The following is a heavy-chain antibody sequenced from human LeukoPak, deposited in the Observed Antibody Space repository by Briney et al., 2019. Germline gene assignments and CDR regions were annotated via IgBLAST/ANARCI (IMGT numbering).Heavy chain of an antibody. Sequence: ASVKVSCKASGYTFTSYGISWVRQAPGQGLEWMGWISAYNGNTNYAQKLQGRVTMTTDTSTSTAYMELRSLRSDDTAVYYCATAFKYYYDSSGYYFHFDYWGQGTLVTVSS. CDR2: ISAYNGNT. CDR3: ATAFKYYYDSSGYYFHFDY. V-gene: IGHV1-18*01. D-gene: IGHD3-22*01. J-gene: IGHJ4*02. CDR1: GYTFTSYG.